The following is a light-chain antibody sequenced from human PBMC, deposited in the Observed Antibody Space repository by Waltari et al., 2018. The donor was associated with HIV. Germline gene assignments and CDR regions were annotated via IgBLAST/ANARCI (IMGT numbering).Light chain of an antibody. Sequence: DIVLTQFPDFQSVAPKGKVTITCRASQSVGDSLHWYQQKPDPSPKLLIKYGSQSFSGVPSRFSGSRSGTEFTLTINNLEAEDAATYYCHQSAGSPPYTFGQGTKLEIK. CDR3: HQSAGSPPYT. CDR2: YGS. CDR1: QSVGDS. J-gene: IGKJ2*01. V-gene: IGKV6-21*01.